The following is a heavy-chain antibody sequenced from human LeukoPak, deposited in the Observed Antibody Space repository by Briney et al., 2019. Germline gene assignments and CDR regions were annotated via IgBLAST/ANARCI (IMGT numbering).Heavy chain of an antibody. D-gene: IGHD3-3*01. J-gene: IGHJ4*02. CDR2: INPNSGGT. CDR3: ARDGSVRFFDY. Sequence: ASVKVSCKASGYTFTGYYMHWVRQAPGQGLEWMGWINPNSGGTNYVQKFQGRVTMTRDTSISTAYMELSRLRSDDTAVYYCARDGSVRFFDYWGQGTLVTVSS. V-gene: IGHV1-2*02. CDR1: GYTFTGYY.